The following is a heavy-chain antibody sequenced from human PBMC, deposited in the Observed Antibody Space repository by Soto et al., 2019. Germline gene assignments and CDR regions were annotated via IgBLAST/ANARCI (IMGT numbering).Heavy chain of an antibody. Sequence: QVQLQESGPGLVKPSQTLSLTCTVASGSNSSGDYYWSWIRQPPGKGLEWIGYVYHTGRDSYEPSLKTRATISIDTSKNQFSLKLNSVTAADTAVYYCARSMVRGGWFDPWGQGTLVTVSS. CDR1: SGSNSSGDYY. J-gene: IGHJ5*02. V-gene: IGHV4-30-4*01. CDR3: ARSMVRGGWFDP. CDR2: VYHTGRD. D-gene: IGHD3-10*01.